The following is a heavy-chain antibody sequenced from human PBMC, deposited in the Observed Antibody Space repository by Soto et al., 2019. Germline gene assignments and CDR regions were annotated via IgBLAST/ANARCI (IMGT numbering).Heavy chain of an antibody. Sequence: EVQLLESGGGWLHPGGSLRLSWSASGLTFSRHAMAWVRQAPGKGLEWLSSISETSSNTYYADSVKGRFTISKDNSKNMLYLQMNSLRDEDTAVYYCAKKPNGFDSWGQGTLVTVSS. CDR3: AKKPNGFDS. CDR1: GLTFSRHA. V-gene: IGHV3-23*01. CDR2: ISETSSNT. J-gene: IGHJ5*01.